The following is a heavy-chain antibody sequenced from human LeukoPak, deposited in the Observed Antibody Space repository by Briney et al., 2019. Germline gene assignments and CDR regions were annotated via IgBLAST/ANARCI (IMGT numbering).Heavy chain of an antibody. J-gene: IGHJ4*02. CDR3: AKNSGSYLFGAFDY. Sequence: GRSLRLSCAASGFTFDDYAMHWVRQAPGKGLEWVSGISWNSGSIGYADSVKGRFTISRDNAKNSLYLQTNSLRAEDTALYYCAKNSGSYLFGAFDYWGQGTLVTVSS. V-gene: IGHV3-9*01. D-gene: IGHD1-26*01. CDR1: GFTFDDYA. CDR2: ISWNSGSI.